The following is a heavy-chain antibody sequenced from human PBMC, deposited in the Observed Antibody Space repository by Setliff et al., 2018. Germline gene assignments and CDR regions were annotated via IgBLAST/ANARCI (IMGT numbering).Heavy chain of an antibody. D-gene: IGHD2-2*01. V-gene: IGHV3-11*04. Sequence: LSLSCAASGFRFSDLYMSWVRQVPGKGLEWLSKISGDGRTIYQADSVRGRFTISRDNADNSLYLQMNSLRADDTALYYCARDGVFYAMDVWGQGTTVTVSS. J-gene: IGHJ6*02. CDR1: GFRFSDLY. CDR2: ISGDGRTI. CDR3: ARDGVFYAMDV.